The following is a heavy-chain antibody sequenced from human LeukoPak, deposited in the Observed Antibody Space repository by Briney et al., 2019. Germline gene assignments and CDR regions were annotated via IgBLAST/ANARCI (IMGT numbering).Heavy chain of an antibody. V-gene: IGHV7-4-1*02. D-gene: IGHD6-13*01. CDR3: ARVNHRRQLVLDY. J-gene: IGHJ4*02. CDR1: GYTFTGYY. CDR2: INTNTGNP. Sequence: ASVKVSCKASGYTFTGYYMHWVRQAPGQGLEWMGWINTNTGNPTYAQGFTGRFVFSLDTSVSTAYLQISSLKAEDTAVYYCARVNHRRQLVLDYWGQGTLVTVSS.